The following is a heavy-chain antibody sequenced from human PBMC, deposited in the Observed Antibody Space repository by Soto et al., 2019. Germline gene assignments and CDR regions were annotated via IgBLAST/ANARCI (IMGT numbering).Heavy chain of an antibody. CDR3: ARRTQEISGAGNWFDP. Sequence: QVQLVQSGAEVKKPGSSVKVSCKASGGTFSSYAISWVRQAPGQGLEWMGVIIPIFGTANYAQKFQGRVTITADESTSTAYMELSSLRSEDTAVYYCARRTQEISGAGNWFDPWGQGTLVTVSS. CDR2: IIPIFGTA. D-gene: IGHD3-10*01. J-gene: IGHJ5*02. CDR1: GGTFSSYA. V-gene: IGHV1-69*01.